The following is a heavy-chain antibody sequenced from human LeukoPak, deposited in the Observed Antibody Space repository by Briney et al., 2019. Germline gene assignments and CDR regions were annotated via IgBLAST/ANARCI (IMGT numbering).Heavy chain of an antibody. D-gene: IGHD6-13*01. CDR1: GGSISSYY. CDR3: ARDPIAAAGYDAFDI. J-gene: IGHJ3*02. V-gene: IGHV4-4*07. Sequence: PSETLSLTCTVSGGSISSYYWSWIRQPAGKGLEWIGRIYTSGSTNYNPSLKSRVTMSVDTSKNQFSLKLSSVTAADTAVYYCARDPIAAAGYDAFDIWGQGTMVTVSS. CDR2: IYTSGST.